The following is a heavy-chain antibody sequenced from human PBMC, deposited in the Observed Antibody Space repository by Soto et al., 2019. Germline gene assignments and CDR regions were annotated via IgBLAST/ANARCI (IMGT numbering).Heavy chain of an antibody. J-gene: IGHJ6*02. CDR1: GYTFTSYD. Sequence: GASVKVSCKASGYTFTSYDINWVRPATGQGLEWMGWMNPNSGNTGYAQKFQGRVTMTRNTSISTAYMELSSLRSEDTAVYYCARTLGYSSSWYYYYYGMDVWGQGTTVTVSS. D-gene: IGHD6-13*01. CDR2: MNPNSGNT. CDR3: ARTLGYSSSWYYYYYGMDV. V-gene: IGHV1-8*01.